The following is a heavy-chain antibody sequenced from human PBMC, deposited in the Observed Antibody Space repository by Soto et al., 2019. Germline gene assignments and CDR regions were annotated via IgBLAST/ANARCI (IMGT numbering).Heavy chain of an antibody. V-gene: IGHV2-70*01. Sequence: SGPTLVNPTQTLTLTCTFSGFSLSTSGMCVSWIRQPPGKALEWLALIDWDDDKYYSTSPKTRLTISKDTSKNQVVLTMTNMDPVDTATYYCARMYYYDSSGSRGAFDIWGQGTVVTVSS. CDR1: GFSLSTSGMC. CDR3: ARMYYYDSSGSRGAFDI. CDR2: IDWDDDK. J-gene: IGHJ3*02. D-gene: IGHD3-22*01.